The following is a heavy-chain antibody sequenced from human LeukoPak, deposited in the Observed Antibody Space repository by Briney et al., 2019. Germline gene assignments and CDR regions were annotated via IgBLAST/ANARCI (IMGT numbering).Heavy chain of an antibody. V-gene: IGHV4-34*01. CDR3: ARRALWSGYSLYFDY. D-gene: IGHD3-3*01. Sequence: SETLSLTCAVYGGSFSGYYWSWIRQPPGKGLEWIGEINHSGSTNYNPSLKSRVTISVDTSKNQFSLKLSSVTAADTAVYYCARRALWSGYSLYFDYWGQGTLVTVSS. J-gene: IGHJ4*02. CDR2: INHSGST. CDR1: GGSFSGYY.